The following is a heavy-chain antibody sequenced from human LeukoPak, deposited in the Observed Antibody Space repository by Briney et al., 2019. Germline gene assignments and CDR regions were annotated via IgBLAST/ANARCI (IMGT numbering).Heavy chain of an antibody. V-gene: IGHV1-18*01. CDR3: ATHSSGWYVFAY. Sequence: ASVKVSCKASGGTFISYAISWVRQAPGQGLEWMGGISAYNGNTNYAQKLQGRVTMTTDTSTSTAYMELRSLRSDDTAVYYCATHSSGWYVFAYWGQGTLVTVSS. J-gene: IGHJ4*02. CDR2: ISAYNGNT. CDR1: GGTFISYA. D-gene: IGHD6-19*01.